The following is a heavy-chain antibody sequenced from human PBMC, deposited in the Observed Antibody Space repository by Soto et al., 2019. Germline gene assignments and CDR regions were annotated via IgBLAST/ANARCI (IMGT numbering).Heavy chain of an antibody. V-gene: IGHV4-59*08. CDR2: VYNGNT. Sequence: PSETLSLTCTISGGSISGYYWTWIRQSPGKGLEYIGYVYNGNTNYNPSLNSRVTISVDTSKNQFSLKLSSVTAADTAVYYCASLYGDPGGYYFDYWGQGTLVTVSS. J-gene: IGHJ4*02. CDR3: ASLYGDPGGYYFDY. CDR1: GGSISGYY. D-gene: IGHD4-17*01.